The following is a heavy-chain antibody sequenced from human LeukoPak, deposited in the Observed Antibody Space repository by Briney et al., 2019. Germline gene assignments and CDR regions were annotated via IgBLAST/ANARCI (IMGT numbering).Heavy chain of an antibody. CDR1: GGSISSSSYY. CDR2: IYYSGST. Sequence: SETLSLTCTVSGGSISSSSYYWGWIRQPPGKGLEWIGSIYYSGSTYYNPSLKSRVTISVDTSKNQFSLKLSSVTAADTAVYYCARDDRWTPGWFDPWGQGTLVTVSS. V-gene: IGHV4-39*07. CDR3: ARDDRWTPGWFDP. D-gene: IGHD4-23*01. J-gene: IGHJ5*02.